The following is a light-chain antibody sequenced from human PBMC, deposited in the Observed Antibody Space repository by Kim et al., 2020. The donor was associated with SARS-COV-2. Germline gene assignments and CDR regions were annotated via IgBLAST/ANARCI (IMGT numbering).Light chain of an antibody. CDR3: LLSYSGVWV. CDR2: DTT. Sequence: PGGGFAVGCGAGAGPGAGGHFAGWVQEGAGQAPRTLISDTTDTRSWTPARFSGSLLGDKAAPTLSGAEAEDEADYCCLLSYSGVWVFGGGTQLTVL. J-gene: IGLJ3*02. CDR1: AGPGAGGHF. V-gene: IGLV7-46*01.